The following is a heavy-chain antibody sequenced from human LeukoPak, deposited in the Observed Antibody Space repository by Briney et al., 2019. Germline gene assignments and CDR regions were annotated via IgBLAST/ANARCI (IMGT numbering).Heavy chain of an antibody. D-gene: IGHD3-22*01. J-gene: IGHJ4*02. CDR3: AKVHTYYYYGSGSLTD. V-gene: IGHV4-59*01. CDR1: GVSISSDS. Sequence: HSETLTFTCTVSGVSISSDSWSWIRQPPGKGLEWIGYIYYSGSTNYNPSLTSRVTISVVTYKNQFSLKLSSVTAADTAVYYCAKVHTYYYYGSGSLTDRGQGTLVTVSS. CDR2: IYYSGST.